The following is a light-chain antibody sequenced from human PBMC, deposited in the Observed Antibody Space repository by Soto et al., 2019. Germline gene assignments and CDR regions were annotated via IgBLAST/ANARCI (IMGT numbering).Light chain of an antibody. J-gene: IGKJ1*01. V-gene: IGKV1-27*01. Sequence: DIQMTQSPSSLSASVGDRVTITCRASQGISNYLAWYQQKPGKVPKLLIYAASTLQSGVPARFSGSGYGTEFTLISSSLQSEDFAVYYCQQHDVWPATFGQGTKVDI. CDR3: QQHDVWPAT. CDR2: AAS. CDR1: QGISNY.